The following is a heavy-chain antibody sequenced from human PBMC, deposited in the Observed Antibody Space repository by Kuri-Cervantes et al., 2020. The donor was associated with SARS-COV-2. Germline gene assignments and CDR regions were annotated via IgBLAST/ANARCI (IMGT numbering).Heavy chain of an antibody. CDR2: INDIGST. J-gene: IGHJ6*03. CDR1: GGSISSSSYY. Sequence: SETLSLTCTVSGGSISSSSYYWGWIRQPPGKGLEWIGEINDIGSTNYNPSLESRVTISVDTSKNQFSLNLSSVTAGDTALYYCARGPWRSEQVGPPYYYYLDVWGKGTTVTVSS. CDR3: ARGPWRSEQVGPPYYYYLDV. D-gene: IGHD3-16*01. V-gene: IGHV4-39*07.